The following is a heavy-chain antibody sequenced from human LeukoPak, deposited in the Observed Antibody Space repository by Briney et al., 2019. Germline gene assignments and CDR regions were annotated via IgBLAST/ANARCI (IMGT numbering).Heavy chain of an antibody. CDR1: GFTVSSNY. J-gene: IGHJ4*02. CDR2: IYSGGST. CDR3: AREVYYYDSSGYYGVDY. Sequence: GGSLRLSCAASGFTVSSNYMSWVRQAPGKGLEGGSVIYSGGSTYYSDSVKGRFTISRDNSKTTLYLQMNSLRAEDTAVYYCAREVYYYDSSGYYGVDYWGQGTLVTVSS. D-gene: IGHD3-22*01. V-gene: IGHV3-66*02.